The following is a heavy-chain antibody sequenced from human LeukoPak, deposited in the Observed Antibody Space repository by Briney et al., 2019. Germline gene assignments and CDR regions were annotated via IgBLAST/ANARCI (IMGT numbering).Heavy chain of an antibody. D-gene: IGHD1-26*01. V-gene: IGHV1-69*13. CDR1: GGTFSSYA. Sequence: ASVKVSCKASGGTFSSYAISWVRQSPGQGLEWMGGIIPIFGTANYAQKFQGRVTITADESTSTAYMELSSLRSEDTAVYYCARDIGEWELLGGPFDYWGQGTPVTVSS. CDR3: ARDIGEWELLGGPFDY. CDR2: IIPIFGTA. J-gene: IGHJ4*02.